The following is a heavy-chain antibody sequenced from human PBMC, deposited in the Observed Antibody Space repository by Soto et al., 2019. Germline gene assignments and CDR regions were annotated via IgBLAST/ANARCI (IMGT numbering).Heavy chain of an antibody. Sequence: PGGSLRLSCAASGFTVSPNYMTWVRQAPGKGLEWVSIIYSDGSTYYADSVKGRFTISRDTSKNTLYLQMNSLRADDTAVYYCARGPPYVSSWYGKNYWGQGTLVTVSS. V-gene: IGHV3-66*01. CDR2: IYSDGST. D-gene: IGHD6-19*01. CDR3: ARGPPYVSSWYGKNY. J-gene: IGHJ4*02. CDR1: GFTVSPNY.